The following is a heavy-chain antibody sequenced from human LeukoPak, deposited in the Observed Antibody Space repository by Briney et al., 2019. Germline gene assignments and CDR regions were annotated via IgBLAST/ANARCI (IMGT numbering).Heavy chain of an antibody. Sequence: GGSLRLSCAASGFTISSYHMSWVGHAPGKGLEWVSVLYTGGKTSYAGAVRGRFTVSRDNSKNTLSLEMNGLRAEDTAVYYCARDSTFDIWGQGTVVTVSS. V-gene: IGHV3-53*01. CDR2: LYTGGKT. D-gene: IGHD2-2*01. CDR3: ARDSTFDI. J-gene: IGHJ3*02. CDR1: GFTISSYH.